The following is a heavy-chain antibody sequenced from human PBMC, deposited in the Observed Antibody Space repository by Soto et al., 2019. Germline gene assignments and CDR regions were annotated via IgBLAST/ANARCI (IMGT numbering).Heavy chain of an antibody. Sequence: EVRLLESGGGLVQPGGSLRLPCAASGFAFSSSAMAWVRQTPGKGLQWVSAITVAGGGTYYADSVKGRFTISRDNSKKTLYLQMNSLSAEDTDLYFCAKRPPSPKMGVTSHWGQGTLVSVSS. D-gene: IGHD1-26*01. CDR3: AKRPPSPKMGVTSH. V-gene: IGHV3-23*01. CDR1: GFAFSSSA. CDR2: ITVAGGGT. J-gene: IGHJ4*02.